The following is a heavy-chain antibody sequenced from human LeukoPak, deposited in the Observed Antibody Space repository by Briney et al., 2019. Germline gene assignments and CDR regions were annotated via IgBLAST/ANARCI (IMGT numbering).Heavy chain of an antibody. V-gene: IGHV3-7*03. CDR3: ARGKRGSSWPNFDY. Sequence: PGGSLRLSCAASGFLFSRYWMSWVRQAPGKGLEWVANIKEDGSEKYYVESMKGRFTISRDNVKNSLYLQMNSLRAEDTALYYCARGKRGSSWPNFDYWGQGTLVTVSS. D-gene: IGHD6-13*01. CDR2: IKEDGSEK. CDR1: GFLFSRYW. J-gene: IGHJ4*02.